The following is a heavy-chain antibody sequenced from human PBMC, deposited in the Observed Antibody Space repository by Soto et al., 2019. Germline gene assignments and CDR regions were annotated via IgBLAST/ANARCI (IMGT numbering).Heavy chain of an antibody. J-gene: IGHJ5*02. D-gene: IGHD4-17*01. CDR3: ARVADHGDSPAAWFDT. CDR1: GGCISSGGYY. V-gene: IGHV4-31*03. Sequence: SETLSLTCTVSGGCISSGGYYWSWIRQHPGKGLEWIGYIYYSGSTYYNPSLKSRVTISVDTSKNQFSLKLSSVTAADTAVYYCARVADHGDSPAAWFDTWGQGTLVTVSS. CDR2: IYYSGST.